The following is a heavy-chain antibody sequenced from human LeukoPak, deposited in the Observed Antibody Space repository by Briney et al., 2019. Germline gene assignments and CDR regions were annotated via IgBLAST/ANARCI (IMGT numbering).Heavy chain of an antibody. Sequence: GGSLRLSCEASGFTFSNYAMNWVRQAPGQGLEWVSCISANGGSTYYADSVKGRFTISRDKSKKTLYLQMNSLRAEDTAVYYCAKDLHYYASWSLDYWGQGTLVTVSS. CDR3: AKDLHYYASWSLDY. V-gene: IGHV3-23*01. D-gene: IGHD3-10*01. CDR2: ISANGGST. J-gene: IGHJ4*02. CDR1: GFTFSNYA.